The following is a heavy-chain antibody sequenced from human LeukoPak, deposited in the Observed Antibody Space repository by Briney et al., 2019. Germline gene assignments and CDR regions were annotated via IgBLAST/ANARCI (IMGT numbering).Heavy chain of an antibody. Sequence: SETLSLTCTVSGGSISRSSYYWGWIRQSPGKGLESIGTMHHSGSTFYNPSFMSRVTISVDTSKNQFSLKLTSVTAADTAVYYCARLGDDILTAHPLRWGQGTLVTVSS. D-gene: IGHD3-9*01. CDR2: MHHSGST. CDR3: ARLGDDILTAHPLR. V-gene: IGHV4-39*01. CDR1: GGSISRSSYY. J-gene: IGHJ4*02.